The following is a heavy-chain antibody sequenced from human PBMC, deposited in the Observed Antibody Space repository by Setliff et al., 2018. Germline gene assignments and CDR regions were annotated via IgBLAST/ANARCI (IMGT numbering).Heavy chain of an antibody. J-gene: IGHJ5*02. CDR2: IYYSGST. Sequence: SETLSLTCTVSGGSISSGGYYWSWIRQHPGRGLEWIGYIYYSGSTYYNPSLKSRVTISVDTSKNQFSLKLSSVTAADTAVYYCARGRYWFAPNWFDPWGQGTLVTVSS. CDR3: ARGRYWFAPNWFDP. V-gene: IGHV4-31*02. CDR1: GGSISSGGYY. D-gene: IGHD2-21*01.